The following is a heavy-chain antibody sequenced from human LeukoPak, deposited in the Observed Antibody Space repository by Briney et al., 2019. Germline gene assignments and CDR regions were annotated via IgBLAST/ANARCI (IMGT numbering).Heavy chain of an antibody. CDR1: GFTFSSYW. CDR3: ARHMTTVTTVNWFDP. V-gene: IGHV3-7*03. D-gene: IGHD4-17*01. J-gene: IGHJ5*02. CDR2: IKQDGSEK. Sequence: GGSLRLSCAASGFTFSSYWMSWVRQAPGKGLEWVANIKQDGSEKYYVDSVKGRFTISRDNAKNSLYLQMNSLRAEDTAVYYCARHMTTVTTVNWFDPWGQGTLVTVSS.